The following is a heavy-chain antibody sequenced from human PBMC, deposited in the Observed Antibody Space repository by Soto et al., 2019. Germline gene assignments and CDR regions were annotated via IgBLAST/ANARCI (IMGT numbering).Heavy chain of an antibody. V-gene: IGHV3-30*19. D-gene: IGHD2-15*01. CDR1: GFTFSSYG. Sequence: VQLVESGGGVVQPGRSLRLSCAASGFTFSSYGMHWVRQAPGKGLEWVAVISYDGSNKYYADSVKGRFTISRDNSKNTLYLQMNSLRAEDTAVYYCARDLGYCSGGSCHEFQHWGQGTLVTVSS. J-gene: IGHJ1*01. CDR3: ARDLGYCSGGSCHEFQH. CDR2: ISYDGSNK.